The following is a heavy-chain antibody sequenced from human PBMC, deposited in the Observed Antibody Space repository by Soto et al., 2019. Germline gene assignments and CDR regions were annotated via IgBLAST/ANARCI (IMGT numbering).Heavy chain of an antibody. CDR1: GFTFSSYS. V-gene: IGHV3-21*01. CDR3: ATTGIAVARPDY. J-gene: IGHJ4*02. D-gene: IGHD6-19*01. Sequence: GGSLRLSCAASGFTFSSYSMNWVRQAPGKGLEWVSSISSSSSYIYYADSVKGRFTISRDNAKNSLYLQMNSLRAEDTAVYYCATTGIAVARPDYWGQGTLVTVSS. CDR2: ISSSSSYI.